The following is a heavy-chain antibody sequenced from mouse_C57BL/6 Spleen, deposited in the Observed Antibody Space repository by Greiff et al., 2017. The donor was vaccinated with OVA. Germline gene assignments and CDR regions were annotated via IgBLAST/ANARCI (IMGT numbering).Heavy chain of an antibody. CDR3: TTCGNFWFAY. V-gene: IGHV14-4*01. CDR1: GFNIKDDY. CDR2: IDPENGDT. J-gene: IGHJ3*01. Sequence: VQLKESGAELVRPGASVKLSCTASGFNIKDDYMHWVKQRPEQGLEWIGWIDPENGDTEYASKFQGKATITADTSSNTAYLQLSSLTSEDTAVYYCTTCGNFWFAYWGQGTLVTVSA. D-gene: IGHD2-1*01.